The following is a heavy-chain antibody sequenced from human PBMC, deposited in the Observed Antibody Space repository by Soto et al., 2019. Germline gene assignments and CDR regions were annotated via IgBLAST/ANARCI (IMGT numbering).Heavy chain of an antibody. D-gene: IGHD3-16*01. CDR1: GFTFTSYA. J-gene: IGHJ6*02. Sequence: QPGGSLRLSCAVSGFTFTSYAMTWVRQAPGKGLEWVSAISGSGGSEFYADSVKGRFTISRDNSKNTLYLQMKSLRAEDTALYYCAKGDTKMITDYYAMDVWGQGTTVTVSS. CDR3: AKGDTKMITDYYAMDV. CDR2: ISGSGGSE. V-gene: IGHV3-23*01.